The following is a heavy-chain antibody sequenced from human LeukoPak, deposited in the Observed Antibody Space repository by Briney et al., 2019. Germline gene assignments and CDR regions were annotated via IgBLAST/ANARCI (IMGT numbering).Heavy chain of an antibody. CDR1: GGSITSADYQ. CDR2: IYYSGST. J-gene: IGHJ4*02. Sequence: PSETLSLTCTVYGGSITSADYQWSWIRQPPGKGLEWIGYIYYSGSTNYNPSLKSRATISLDTSKNQFSLELTSVTAADTAVYYCARVPSYSSSSFDYWGQGTLVTVSS. D-gene: IGHD6-6*01. CDR3: ARVPSYSSSSFDY. V-gene: IGHV4-61*08.